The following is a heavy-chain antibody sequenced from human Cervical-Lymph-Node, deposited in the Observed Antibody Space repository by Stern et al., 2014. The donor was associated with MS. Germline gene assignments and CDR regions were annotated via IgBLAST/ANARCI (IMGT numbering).Heavy chain of an antibody. CDR2: LAPMFGTS. D-gene: IGHD6-13*01. CDR3: ARDQGGIADS. CDR1: GGSFSMDS. V-gene: IGHV1-69*01. Sequence: VQLVQSGGDVMKPGSSLKVSCTASGGSFSMDSISWVRQAPGQGLEWMGVLAPMFGTSNYAQKFQGRVTTTADVSTSTAYMELTGLRSEDTAVYFCARDQGGIADSWGQGTLVIVSS. J-gene: IGHJ4*02.